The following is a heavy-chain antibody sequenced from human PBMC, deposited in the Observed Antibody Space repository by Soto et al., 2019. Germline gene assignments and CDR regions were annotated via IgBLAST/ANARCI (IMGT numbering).Heavy chain of an antibody. CDR2: ISSSTSTI. D-gene: IGHD3-22*01. CDR1: GFTFSSYS. V-gene: IGHV3-48*04. Sequence: GGSLRLSCAASGFTFSSYSMNWVRQAPGKGLEWVSYISSSTSTIYYADPVKGRVTISRENAEKSLYLQMNSLRPEDTAVYYCARDRVLEVVNDAFDIWGQGTMVTVSS. J-gene: IGHJ3*02. CDR3: ARDRVLEVVNDAFDI.